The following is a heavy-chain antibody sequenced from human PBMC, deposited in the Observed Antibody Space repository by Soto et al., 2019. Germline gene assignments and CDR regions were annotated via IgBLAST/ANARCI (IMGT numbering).Heavy chain of an antibody. D-gene: IGHD6-13*01. V-gene: IGHV1-18*01. J-gene: IGHJ4*02. CDR3: AKRAAGTSFDY. Sequence: ASVKVSCKASGYTFTNFGISWVRQAPGQGLEWMGWISAYNGNTNYAQNFQGRVTMTTDTSTSTAYMELRSLRAEDTGIYYCAKRAAGTSFDYWGQGTLVTVSS. CDR1: GYTFTNFG. CDR2: ISAYNGNT.